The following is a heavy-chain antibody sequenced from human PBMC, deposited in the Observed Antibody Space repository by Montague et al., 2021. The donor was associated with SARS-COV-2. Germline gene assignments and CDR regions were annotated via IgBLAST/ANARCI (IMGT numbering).Heavy chain of an antibody. Sequence: SLRLSCAASGFTFSSYSMNWVRQAPGKGLEWVSSISSSSSYIYYADSVKGRFTISRDNAKNSLYLQMNSLRAEDTAVYYCARESPYYGSGSGGFDYWGQGTLVTVSS. CDR2: ISSSSSYI. CDR1: GFTFSSYS. J-gene: IGHJ4*02. CDR3: ARESPYYGSGSGGFDY. D-gene: IGHD3-10*01. V-gene: IGHV3-21*01.